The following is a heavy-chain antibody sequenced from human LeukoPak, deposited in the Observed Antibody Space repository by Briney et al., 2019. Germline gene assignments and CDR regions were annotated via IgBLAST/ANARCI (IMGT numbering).Heavy chain of an antibody. D-gene: IGHD2-21*02. J-gene: IGHJ4*02. CDR3: ARDNVVATAIPFDY. CDR1: GGSISSYY. V-gene: IGHV4-4*07. CDR2: IYTSGST. Sequence: SETLSLTCTVSGGSISSYYWSWIRQPAGKGLEWIGRIYTSGSTNYNPSLKSRVTMSVDTSKIQFSLKLSSVTAADTAVYYCARDNVVATAIPFDYWGQGTLVTVSS.